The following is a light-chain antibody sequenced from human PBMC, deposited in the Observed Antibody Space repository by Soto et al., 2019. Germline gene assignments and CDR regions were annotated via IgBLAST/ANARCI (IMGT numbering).Light chain of an antibody. CDR3: TPRTTCPPIT. Sequence: EIVLTQSPATLSLSPGERATLSCRASQSVSSYLAWYQQKPGQAPRLLIYDASNRATGIPARFSGSGSGTDFTLTISSLEPEDFAVYYCTPRTTCPPITFRQGTRLEIK. J-gene: IGKJ5*01. CDR2: DAS. V-gene: IGKV3-11*01. CDR1: QSVSSY.